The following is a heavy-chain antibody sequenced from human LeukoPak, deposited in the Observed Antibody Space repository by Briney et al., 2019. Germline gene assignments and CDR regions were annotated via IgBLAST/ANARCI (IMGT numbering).Heavy chain of an antibody. Sequence: GGSLRLSCAASGFTFSSYAMHWVRQAPGKGLEYVSAISSNGGSTYYANSVKGRFTISRDNSKNTLYLQMNSLRAEDTAVYYCARGELRYFDWLSPFRYWGQGTLVTASS. V-gene: IGHV3-64*01. D-gene: IGHD3-9*01. J-gene: IGHJ4*02. CDR3: ARGELRYFDWLSPFRY. CDR1: GFTFSSYA. CDR2: ISSNGGST.